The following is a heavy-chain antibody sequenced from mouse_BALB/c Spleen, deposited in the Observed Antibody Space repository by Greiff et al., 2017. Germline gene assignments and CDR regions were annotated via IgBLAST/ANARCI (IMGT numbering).Heavy chain of an antibody. J-gene: IGHJ4*01. V-gene: IGHV14-3*02. CDR3: ARTTVYYAMDY. CDR1: GFNIKDTY. CDR2: IDPANGNT. Sequence: EVQLQQSGAELVKPGASVKLSCTASGFNIKDTYMHWVKQRPEQGLEWIGRIDPANGNTKYDPKFQGKATITADTSSNTAYLQLSSLTSEDTAVYYCARTTVYYAMDYWGQGTSVTVSS. D-gene: IGHD1-1*01.